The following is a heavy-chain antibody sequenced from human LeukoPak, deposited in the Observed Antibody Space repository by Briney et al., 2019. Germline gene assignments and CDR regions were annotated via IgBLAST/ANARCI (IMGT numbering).Heavy chain of an antibody. J-gene: IGHJ4*02. V-gene: IGHV3-23*01. Sequence: GGSLRLSCVASGFTFTNYATSWVRRPPGKGLEWVSAISATRGNTYYADSVQGRFSISRDNSKNTLYLQMNSLRAEDTAVYYCAKGSSTTCPCYRDHWGQGTLVTVSS. CDR2: ISATRGNT. CDR3: AKGSSTTCPCYRDH. D-gene: IGHD2-2*01. CDR1: GFTFTNYA.